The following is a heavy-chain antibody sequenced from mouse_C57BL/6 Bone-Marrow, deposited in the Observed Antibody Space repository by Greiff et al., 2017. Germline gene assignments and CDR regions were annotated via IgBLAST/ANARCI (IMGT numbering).Heavy chain of an antibody. Sequence: EVHLVESGGGLVQPKGSLKLSCAASGFSFNTYAMNWVRQAPGKGLEWVARIRSKSNNYATYYADSVKDRFTISRDDSESMLYLQMNNLKTEDTXMYYCVVDGYSYFDYWGQGTTLTVSS. CDR1: GFSFNTYA. D-gene: IGHD2-3*01. CDR2: IRSKSNNYAT. V-gene: IGHV10-1*01. J-gene: IGHJ2*01. CDR3: VVDGYSYFDY.